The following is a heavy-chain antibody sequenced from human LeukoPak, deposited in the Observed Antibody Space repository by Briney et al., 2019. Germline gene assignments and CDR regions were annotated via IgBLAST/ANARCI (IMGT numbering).Heavy chain of an antibody. CDR2: INPNSGGT. J-gene: IGHJ3*02. V-gene: IGHV1-2*02. CDR1: GYTFTGYY. D-gene: IGHD3-3*01. Sequence: ASVKVSCKASGYTFTGYYMHWVRQAPGQGLEWMGWINPNSGGTNYAQKFQGRVTMTRDTSISTAYMELSRLRSDDTAVYYCAREITIFGVTSMGAFDIWGQGTMVTVSS. CDR3: AREITIFGVTSMGAFDI.